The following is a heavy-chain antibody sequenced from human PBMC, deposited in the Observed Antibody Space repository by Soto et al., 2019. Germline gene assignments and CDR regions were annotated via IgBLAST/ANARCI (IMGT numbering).Heavy chain of an antibody. J-gene: IGHJ4*02. CDR2: ISHSGGS. D-gene: IGHD6-13*01. Sequence: LSLTCAVYGGSFSDYSWSWIRQPPGKGLAWIGEISHSGGSNYNPSLKSRVTISVDTSKNQFSLKLSSVTAADTAVYYCARGRKDYSSSWYVGWGQGTLVTVSS. V-gene: IGHV4-34*01. CDR3: ARGRKDYSSSWYVG. CDR1: GGSFSDYS.